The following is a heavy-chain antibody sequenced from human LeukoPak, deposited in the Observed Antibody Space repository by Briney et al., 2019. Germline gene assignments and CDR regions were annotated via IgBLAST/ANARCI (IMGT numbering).Heavy chain of an antibody. J-gene: IGHJ4*02. CDR2: IRYDGTNK. CDR1: GFTFSGYG. V-gene: IGHV3-30*02. Sequence: PGGSLRLSCVTSGFTFSGYGMHWVRQAPGKGLEWVAFIRYDGTNKYYTDSVRGRFPLSRDNSRNALYLQMHSRRGEDTALYYYAKYYNEGSGAPPLDYGGQGTLVTVPS. CDR3: AKYYNEGSGAPPLDY. D-gene: IGHD3-22*01.